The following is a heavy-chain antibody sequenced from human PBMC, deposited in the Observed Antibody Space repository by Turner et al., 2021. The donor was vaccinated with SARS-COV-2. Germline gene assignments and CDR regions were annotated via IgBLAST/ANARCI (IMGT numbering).Heavy chain of an antibody. CDR1: GVTFSSYD. CDR2: ISGSGGST. D-gene: IGHD5-18*01. J-gene: IGHJ4*02. Sequence: EVQLLESGGGVVQPGGSLRLACAASGVTFSSYDLSWVRQAPGKGLDWVSAISGSGGSTYYADSVKGRFTISRDNSKNTLYLQMNSLRAEDTAVYYCAKVADTAMGYDYWGQGTLVTVSS. V-gene: IGHV3-23*01. CDR3: AKVADTAMGYDY.